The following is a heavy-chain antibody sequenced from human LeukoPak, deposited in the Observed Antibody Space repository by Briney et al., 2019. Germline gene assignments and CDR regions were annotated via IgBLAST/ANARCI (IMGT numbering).Heavy chain of an antibody. CDR1: GFTFSTYS. J-gene: IGHJ4*02. CDR3: ARTRGYYDSSGYCFDY. D-gene: IGHD3-22*01. V-gene: IGHV3-48*04. Sequence: PGGSLRLSCAASGFTFSTYSMNWVRQAPGKGLEWVSYISSSSSTIYYADSVKGRFTISRDNAKNSLYLQMNSLRAEDTAVYYCARTRGYYDSSGYCFDYWGQGTLVTVSS. CDR2: ISSSSSTI.